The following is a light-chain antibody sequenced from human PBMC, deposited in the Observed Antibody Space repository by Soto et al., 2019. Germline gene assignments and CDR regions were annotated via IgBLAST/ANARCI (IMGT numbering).Light chain of an antibody. CDR1: SGHSSYA. CDR2: LNSDGSH. Sequence: QPVLTQSPSASASLGASVKLTCTLSSGHSSYAIAWHQQQPEKGPRYLMKLNSDGSHSKGDGIPDRFSGSSSGAERYLTISSLQSEDEADYYCQTWGTGYVCGTGTKLTVL. J-gene: IGLJ1*01. CDR3: QTWGTGYV. V-gene: IGLV4-69*01.